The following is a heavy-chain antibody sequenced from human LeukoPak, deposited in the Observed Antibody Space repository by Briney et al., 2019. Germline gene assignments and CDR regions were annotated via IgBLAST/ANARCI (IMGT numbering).Heavy chain of an antibody. CDR2: ISYDGSNK. CDR3: AREKLELPSYFYYMDV. D-gene: IGHD1-7*01. V-gene: IGHV3-30*04. J-gene: IGHJ6*03. Sequence: GGSLRLSCAASGFTFSSYAMHWVRQAPGKGLEWVAVISYDGSNKYYADSVKGRFTISRDNSKNTLYLQMDSLRAEDTAVYYCAREKLELPSYFYYMDVWGKGTTVTVSS. CDR1: GFTFSSYA.